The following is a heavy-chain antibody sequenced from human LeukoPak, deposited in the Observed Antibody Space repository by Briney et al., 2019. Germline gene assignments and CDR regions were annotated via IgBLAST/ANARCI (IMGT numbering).Heavy chain of an antibody. CDR3: ASPVGATTVRAFDI. CDR1: GFIFSDHY. Sequence: GGSLRLSCAASGFIFSDHYMDWVRQAPGKGLEWVGRTRDEANIYTTKYTASVKGRFTISRDDSKNSLYLQMNSLKTEDTAVYYCASPVGATTVRAFDIWGQGTMVTVSS. V-gene: IGHV3-72*01. D-gene: IGHD1-26*01. J-gene: IGHJ3*02. CDR2: TRDEANIYTT.